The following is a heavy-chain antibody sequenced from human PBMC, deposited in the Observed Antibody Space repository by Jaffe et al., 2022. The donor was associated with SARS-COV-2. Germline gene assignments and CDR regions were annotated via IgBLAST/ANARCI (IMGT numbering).Heavy chain of an antibody. CDR1: GFTVSSNY. CDR2: IYSGGST. CDR3: ASGFRGYSYGIFDY. V-gene: IGHV3-53*01. J-gene: IGHJ4*02. D-gene: IGHD5-18*01. Sequence: EVQLVESGGGLIQPGGSLRLSCAASGFTVSSNYMSWVRQAPGKGLEWVSVIYSGGSTYYADSVKGRFTISRDNSKNTLYLQMNSLRAEDTAVYYCASGFRGYSYGIFDYWGQGTLVTVSS.